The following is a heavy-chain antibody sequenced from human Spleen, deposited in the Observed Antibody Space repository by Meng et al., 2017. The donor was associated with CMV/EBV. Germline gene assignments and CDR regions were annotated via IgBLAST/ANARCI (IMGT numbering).Heavy chain of an antibody. Sequence: GESLKISCVASGFTFSGYSMNWVRQTPGKGLEWVSRIDQYGDTMNYADSVKGRFTISRDNAKNTLYLQMSSLRAEDTAVYYCARAVQISGDIYLDSWGQGTLVTVSS. V-gene: IGHV3-74*01. CDR1: GFTFSGYS. J-gene: IGHJ4*02. CDR3: ARAVQISGDIYLDS. D-gene: IGHD3-10*01. CDR2: IDQYGDTM.